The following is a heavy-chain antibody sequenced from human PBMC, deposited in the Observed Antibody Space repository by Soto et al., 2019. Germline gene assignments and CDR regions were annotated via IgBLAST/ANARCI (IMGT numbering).Heavy chain of an antibody. J-gene: IGHJ4*01. CDR3: ARHDGFSSGWIFDY. D-gene: IGHD6-19*01. V-gene: IGHV4-39*01. Sequence: SETLSLTSTVSGGSISNSNYSWGWIRQPPGKTLEWIGTIYYHGNTYSNPSLKSRVTISVDTSNNQLSLKLRSVTAADTAVYYCARHDGFSSGWIFDYWGHGTLVTVSS. CDR2: IYYHGNT. CDR1: GGSISNSNYS.